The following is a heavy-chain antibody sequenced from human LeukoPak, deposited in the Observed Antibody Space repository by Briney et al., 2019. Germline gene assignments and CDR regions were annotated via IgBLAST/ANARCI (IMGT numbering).Heavy chain of an antibody. Sequence: PGGSPRLSCAASGFTFSSYWMHWVRQAPGKGLVWVSRINSDGSSTSYADSVKGRFTISRDNAKNTLYLQMNSLRAEDTAVYFCARGYCSSTSCSNWFDPWGQGTLVTVSS. J-gene: IGHJ5*02. D-gene: IGHD2-2*01. CDR2: INSDGSST. V-gene: IGHV3-74*01. CDR1: GFTFSSYW. CDR3: ARGYCSSTSCSNWFDP.